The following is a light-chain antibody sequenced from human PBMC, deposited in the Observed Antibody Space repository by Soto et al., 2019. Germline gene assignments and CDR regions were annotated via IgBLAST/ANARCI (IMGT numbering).Light chain of an antibody. J-gene: IGKJ5*01. CDR3: QQYNNWSSST. Sequence: EIVMTQSPATLSVSPGERATLSCRASQSVSSNLGWYQQRPGQAPRLLIYGASTRATGIPARFSGSGSGTDFTLTISSLQSEDSAVYYCQQYNNWSSSTFGQGTRLEIK. CDR1: QSVSSN. CDR2: GAS. V-gene: IGKV3-15*01.